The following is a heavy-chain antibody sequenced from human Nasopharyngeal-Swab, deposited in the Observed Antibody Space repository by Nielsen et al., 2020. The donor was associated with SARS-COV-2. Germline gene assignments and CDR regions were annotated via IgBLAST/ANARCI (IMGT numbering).Heavy chain of an antibody. V-gene: IGHV3-74*01. CDR2: INSDGSII. J-gene: IGHJ4*02. Sequence: VRQAPGKGLVWVSRINSDGSIIDYADSVKGRFTISRDNARNTLNLQMNSLRAEDTALYYCVCGETTPSDYWGREPWSPSPQ. D-gene: IGHD2-15*01. CDR3: VCGETTPSDY.